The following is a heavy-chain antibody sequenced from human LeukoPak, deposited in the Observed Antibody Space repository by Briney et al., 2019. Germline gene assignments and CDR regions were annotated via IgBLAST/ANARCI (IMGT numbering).Heavy chain of an antibody. Sequence: KDGESLKISCKGSGYSFTSYWIGWVRQMPGKGLEWMGITYPGDSDTRYSPSFQGQVTISADKSISTAYLQWSSLKASDTAMYYCARHSHRDSSGYYHYWGQGTLVTVSS. D-gene: IGHD3-22*01. CDR1: GYSFTSYW. CDR3: ARHSHRDSSGYYHY. V-gene: IGHV5-51*01. CDR2: TYPGDSDT. J-gene: IGHJ4*02.